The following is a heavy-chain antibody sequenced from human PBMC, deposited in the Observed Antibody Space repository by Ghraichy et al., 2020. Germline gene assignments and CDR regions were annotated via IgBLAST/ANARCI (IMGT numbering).Heavy chain of an antibody. CDR1: GGSISSRSYY. J-gene: IGHJ4*02. D-gene: IGHD3-22*01. V-gene: IGHV4-39*01. Sequence: SETLSLTCTVSGGSISSRSYYWGWIRQSPGKGLEWIGSIYYSGSTYHNPSLKSRVTISVDTSKNQFSLKLSSVTAADTAVYYCAKNYYDSSGYYYYFDYWGQGTLVTVSS. CDR2: IYYSGST. CDR3: AKNYYDSSGYYYYFDY.